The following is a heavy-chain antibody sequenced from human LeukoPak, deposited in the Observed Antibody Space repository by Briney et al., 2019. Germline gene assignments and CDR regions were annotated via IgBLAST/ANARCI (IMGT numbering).Heavy chain of an antibody. CDR3: ARVPYYYGMDV. CDR2: IYYSGST. V-gene: IGHV4-59*01. J-gene: IGHJ6*02. Sequence: SETLSLTCTVSGCSISSYYWSWIRQPPGKGLEWIGYIYYSGSTNYNPSLKSRVTISEDTSKNQFSLKLSSVTAADTAVYYCARVPYYYGMDVWGQGTTVTVSS. CDR1: GCSISSYY.